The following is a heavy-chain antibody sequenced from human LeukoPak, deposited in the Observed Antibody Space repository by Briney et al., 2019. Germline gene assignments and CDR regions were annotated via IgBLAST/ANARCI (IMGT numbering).Heavy chain of an antibody. CDR1: GFTFSSYA. J-gene: IGHJ4*02. CDR3: AKTLFRYCSSTSCYSRGFDY. V-gene: IGHV3-23*01. Sequence: PGRSLRLSCAASGFTFSSYAMSWVRQAPGKGLEWVSAISGSGGSTYYADSVKGRFTISRDNSKNTLYLQMNSLRAEDTAVYYCAKTLFRYCSSTSCYSRGFDYWGQGTLVTVSS. D-gene: IGHD2-2*01. CDR2: ISGSGGST.